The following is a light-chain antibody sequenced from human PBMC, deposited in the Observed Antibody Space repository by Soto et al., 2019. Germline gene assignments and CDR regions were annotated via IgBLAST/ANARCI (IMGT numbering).Light chain of an antibody. CDR2: GAS. V-gene: IGKV3-20*01. J-gene: IGKJ1*01. CDR3: QQYAASPRT. Sequence: EIVLTQSPGTLSLSPRERATLSCRASQSVNDNYLAWYQHKPGQAPRLLIYGASSRAPGIPDRFSGSGSGNSFNLPIRRLGAGDFAIYYCQQYAASPRTFGQGTQVEVK. CDR1: QSVNDNY.